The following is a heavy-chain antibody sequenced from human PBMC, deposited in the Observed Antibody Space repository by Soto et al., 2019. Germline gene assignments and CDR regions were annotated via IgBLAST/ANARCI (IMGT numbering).Heavy chain of an antibody. CDR2: IYYSGST. J-gene: IGHJ4*02. V-gene: IGHV4-61*01. Sequence: QVQLQESGPGLVKPSETLSLTCTVSGGSVSSGSYYWSWIRQPPGKGLEWIGYIYYSGSTNYNPSLKSRVTISVDTSKNQFSLKLSSVTAADTAVYYCARAGFLVYSSSWYELDYWGQGTLVTVSS. CDR3: ARAGFLVYSSSWYELDY. D-gene: IGHD6-13*01. CDR1: GGSVSSGSYY.